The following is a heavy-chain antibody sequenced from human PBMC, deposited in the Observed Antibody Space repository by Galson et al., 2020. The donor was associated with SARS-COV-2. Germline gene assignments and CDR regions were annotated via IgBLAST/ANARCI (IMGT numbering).Heavy chain of an antibody. V-gene: IGHV4-59*08. J-gene: IGHJ5*02. D-gene: IGHD2-15*01. Sequence: ETSETLSLTCTVSGGSISSYYWSWIRQPPGKGLEWIGYIYYSGSTNYNPSLKSRVTISVDTSKNQFSLKLSSVTAADTAVYYCAGSPIVATNGCSGGSCYSGWVDPWGQGTLVTVSS. CDR1: GGSISSYY. CDR3: AGSPIVATNGCSGGSCYSGWVDP. CDR2: IYYSGST.